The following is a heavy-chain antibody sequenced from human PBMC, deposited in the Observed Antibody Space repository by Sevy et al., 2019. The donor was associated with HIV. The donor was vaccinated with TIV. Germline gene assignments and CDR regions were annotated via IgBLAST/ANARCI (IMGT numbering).Heavy chain of an antibody. CDR1: GFTFGNYA. CDR3: AKGVSGGNSGAAFDY. J-gene: IGHJ4*02. V-gene: IGHV3-9*01. D-gene: IGHD2-15*01. CDR2: ISWNSGSM. Sequence: GGSLRLSCAGSGFTFGNYAMYWVRQSPGKGLEWVSGISWNSGSMGYADAVEGRSTISRDNAKNSLHLEMNSLRPEDTALYYCAKGVSGGNSGAAFDYWGQGTRVTVSS.